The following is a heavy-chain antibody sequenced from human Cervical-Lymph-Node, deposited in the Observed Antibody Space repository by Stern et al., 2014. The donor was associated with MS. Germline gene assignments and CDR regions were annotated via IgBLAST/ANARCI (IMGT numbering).Heavy chain of an antibody. CDR1: GFTFSSYS. J-gene: IGHJ4*02. D-gene: IGHD4-23*01. Sequence: EVQLVESGGGLVKPGGSLRLSCAASGFTFSSYSMNWVRQAPGKGLEWVASISSGGSYIYYADSVKGRFTISRDNAKNSLYLQMNSLRAEDTAVYYCARGRGGNYRYYFDYWGQGTLVTVSS. CDR2: ISSGGSYI. CDR3: ARGRGGNYRYYFDY. V-gene: IGHV3-21*01.